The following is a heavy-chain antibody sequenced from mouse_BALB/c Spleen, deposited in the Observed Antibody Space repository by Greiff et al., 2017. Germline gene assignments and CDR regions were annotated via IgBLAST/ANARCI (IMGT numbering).Heavy chain of an antibody. D-gene: IGHD1-1*01. J-gene: IGHJ2*01. V-gene: IGHV5-17*02. CDR2: ISSGSSTI. CDR3: ARDGSFDY. CDR1: GFTFSSFG. Sequence: EVKVVESGGGLVKPGGSLKLSCAASGFTFSSFGMHWVRQAPEKGLEWVAYISSGSSTIYYADTVKGRFTISRDNPKNTLFLQMTSLRSEDTAMYYCARDGSFDYWGQGTTLTVSS.